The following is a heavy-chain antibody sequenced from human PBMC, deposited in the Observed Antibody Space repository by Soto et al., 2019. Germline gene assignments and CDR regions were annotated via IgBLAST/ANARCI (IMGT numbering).Heavy chain of an antibody. CDR2: FDPEDGET. J-gene: IGHJ4*01. Sequence: ASVKVSSEVSSYTLTELSMHWVLQAPGKGLESMGGFDPEDGETIYAQKFQGRVTMTEDTSRDTAYMELSSLRSEDTAVYYCAADNLVGARPFYYWG. CDR1: SYTLTELS. CDR3: AADNLVGARPFYY. D-gene: IGHD1-26*01. V-gene: IGHV1-24*01.